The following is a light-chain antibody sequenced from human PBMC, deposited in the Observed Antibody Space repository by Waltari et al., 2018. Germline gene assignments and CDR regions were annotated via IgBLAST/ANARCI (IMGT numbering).Light chain of an antibody. CDR2: GTS. Sequence: EIVMTQSPATLSVSPGERATLSCRASQSVSSNLAWYQQKPGQAPRLLIYGTSTRATGSPARFSGSGSGTEFTLTISSLQSEDFAVYYCQQYNNWPPDTFGLGTKLEIK. V-gene: IGKV3-15*01. CDR3: QQYNNWPPDT. J-gene: IGKJ2*01. CDR1: QSVSSN.